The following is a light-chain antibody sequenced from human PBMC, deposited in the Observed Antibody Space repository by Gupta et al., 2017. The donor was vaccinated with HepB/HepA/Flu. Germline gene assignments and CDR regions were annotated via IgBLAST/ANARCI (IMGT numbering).Light chain of an antibody. CDR3: RQYVAHPFT. CDR1: QGIRID. J-gene: IGKJ3*01. Sequence: AIQMTQSPYSLSASVGDRVTITCRASQGIRIDLGWYQQKPGKAPKLLIYGTSMVQSGVPSRFSGSGSGAEFTLTISSLQPENFATYYCRQYVAHPFTFGHGTKVDIK. V-gene: IGKV1-6*01. CDR2: GTS.